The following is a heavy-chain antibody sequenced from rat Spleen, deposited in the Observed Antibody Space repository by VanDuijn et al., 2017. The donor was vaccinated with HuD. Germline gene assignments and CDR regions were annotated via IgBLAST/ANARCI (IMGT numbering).Heavy chain of an antibody. D-gene: IGHD1-11*01. Sequence: EVQLVESGGGLVQPGRSLKLSCVASGFTFNNYWMTWIRQAPGKGLEWVASITNTGGSTFYPDSVKGRFTISRDNAKSTLYLQMNSLRSEDTATYYCARHTINYGLFGYWGQGVMVTVSS. CDR1: GFTFNNYW. CDR3: ARHTINYGLFGY. V-gene: IGHV5-31*01. J-gene: IGHJ2*01. CDR2: ITNTGGST.